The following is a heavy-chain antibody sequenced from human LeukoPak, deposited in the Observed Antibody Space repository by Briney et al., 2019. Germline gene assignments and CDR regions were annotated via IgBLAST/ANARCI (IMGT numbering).Heavy chain of an antibody. CDR2: VKQDGSGE. Sequence: GGSLRLSCAASGFNLTDYWMSWVRQAPGKGLEWVANVKQDGSGEYYTISRDNAKNSVYLQMNSLRADDTAMYYCARGPWFAGGGQGTLVTVSS. V-gene: IGHV3-7*01. J-gene: IGHJ4*02. CDR1: GFNLTDYW. D-gene: IGHD3-9*01. CDR3: ARGPWFAG.